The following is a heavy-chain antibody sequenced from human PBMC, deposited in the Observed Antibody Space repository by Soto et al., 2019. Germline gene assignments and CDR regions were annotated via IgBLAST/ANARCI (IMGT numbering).Heavy chain of an antibody. CDR2: ISAYNGNT. CDR3: ARIGDYALSNYFDY. V-gene: IGHV1-18*01. CDR1: GYTFTSYG. Sequence: ASVKVSCKASGYTFTSYGISWVRQAPGQGLEWMGWISAYNGNTNYAQKLQGKVTMTTDTSTSTAYMELRSLRSDDTAVYYCARIGDYALSNYFDYWGQGTLVTVSS. D-gene: IGHD4-17*01. J-gene: IGHJ4*02.